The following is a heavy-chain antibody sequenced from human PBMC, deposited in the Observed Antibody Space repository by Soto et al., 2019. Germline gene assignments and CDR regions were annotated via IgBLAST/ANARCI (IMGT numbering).Heavy chain of an antibody. Sequence: GGSLRLSCAASGFTFSIYAMSWVRQAPGKGLEWVSAISGSGGSTYYADSVKGRFTISRDNSKNTLYLQMNSLRAEDTAVYYCAKDLVTTVXTGAAPDNYYYYYGMDVWGQGTTVTVSS. V-gene: IGHV3-23*01. D-gene: IGHD4-4*01. CDR3: AKDLVTTVXTGAAPDNYYYYYGMDV. J-gene: IGHJ6*02. CDR2: ISGSGGST. CDR1: GFTFSIYA.